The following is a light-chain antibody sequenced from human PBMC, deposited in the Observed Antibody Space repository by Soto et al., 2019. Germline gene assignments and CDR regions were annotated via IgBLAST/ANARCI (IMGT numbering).Light chain of an antibody. Sequence: EIVMTQSPATLSVSPGERATLSCRASQSVSSNLAWYQQKPGQAPRLLIYGASTRATGIPARFSGSGSGTEFTLTISSLQSADFAVYYCQQYNNWPPLTFGGGTKVAIK. V-gene: IGKV3-15*01. CDR3: QQYNNWPPLT. CDR1: QSVSSN. J-gene: IGKJ4*01. CDR2: GAS.